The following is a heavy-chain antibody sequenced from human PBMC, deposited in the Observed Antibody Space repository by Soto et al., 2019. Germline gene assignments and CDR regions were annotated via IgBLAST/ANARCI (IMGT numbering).Heavy chain of an antibody. V-gene: IGHV4-31*03. CDR2: IYYSGST. D-gene: IGHD3-16*01. Sequence: QVQLQESGPGLVKPSQTLSLTCTVSGGSISSGGYYWSWIRQHTGKGLEWIGYIYYSGSTYYNPSLKRRVTISVDSSTNQCSLKLSSVTAAGTAVYYCARVGGINWFDPWGQGTLVTVSS. CDR1: GGSISSGGYY. J-gene: IGHJ5*02. CDR3: ARVGGINWFDP.